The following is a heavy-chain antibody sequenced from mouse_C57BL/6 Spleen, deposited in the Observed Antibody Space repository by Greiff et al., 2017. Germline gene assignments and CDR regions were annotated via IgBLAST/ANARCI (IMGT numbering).Heavy chain of an antibody. V-gene: IGHV1-7*01. CDR3: ARGYDGYAMDY. D-gene: IGHD2-3*01. Sequence: VQLQQSGAELAKPGASVKLSCKASGYTFTSYWMHWVKQRPGQGLEWIGYINPSSGYTKYKQKFKDKATLTADKSSSTAYMQLRSLTYEDSAVYYCARGYDGYAMDYWGQGTSVTVSS. J-gene: IGHJ4*01. CDR1: GYTFTSYW. CDR2: INPSSGYT.